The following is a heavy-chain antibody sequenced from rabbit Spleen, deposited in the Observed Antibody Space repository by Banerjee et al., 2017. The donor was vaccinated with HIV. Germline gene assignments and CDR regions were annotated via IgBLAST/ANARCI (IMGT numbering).Heavy chain of an antibody. Sequence: QSLEESGGGLVKPGGTLTLTCTASGVSFSISSYMCWVRQAPGKGLEWIACIDAGSSGFTYFATWAQGRFTISKISSTTVTLQMTRLTAADTATYFCARDTSSSFSSYGMDLWGPGTLVTVS. CDR2: IDAGSSGFT. V-gene: IGHV1S40*01. D-gene: IGHD1-1*01. CDR3: ARDTSSSFSSYGMDL. J-gene: IGHJ6*01. CDR1: GVSFSISSY.